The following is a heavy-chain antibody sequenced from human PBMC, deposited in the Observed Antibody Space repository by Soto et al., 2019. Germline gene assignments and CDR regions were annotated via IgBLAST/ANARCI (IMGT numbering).Heavy chain of an antibody. D-gene: IGHD6-19*01. V-gene: IGHV4-61*01. CDR2: IYYSGST. CDR1: GGSVSSGSYY. Sequence: SLTCTVSGGSVSSGSYYWSWIRQPPGKGLEWIGYIYYSGSTNYNPSLKSRVTISVDTSKNQFSLKLSSVTAAYTAVYYCASRYSSGWFFDYWGQGTLVTVSS. J-gene: IGHJ4*02. CDR3: ASRYSSGWFFDY.